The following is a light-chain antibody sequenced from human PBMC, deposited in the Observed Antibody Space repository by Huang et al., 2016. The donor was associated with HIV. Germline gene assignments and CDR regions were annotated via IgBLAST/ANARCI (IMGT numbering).Light chain of an antibody. Sequence: EIVMTQSPATLSVSPGERATLSCRATQSVSSNLAWYQQKPGQAPRLLIYAASTRATGIPARFSGSGSGTEFTLTISSLQSEDFAVYYCQQYNDWPPYTFGQGTKLGIK. CDR1: QSVSSN. V-gene: IGKV3-15*01. CDR2: AAS. CDR3: QQYNDWPPYT. J-gene: IGKJ2*01.